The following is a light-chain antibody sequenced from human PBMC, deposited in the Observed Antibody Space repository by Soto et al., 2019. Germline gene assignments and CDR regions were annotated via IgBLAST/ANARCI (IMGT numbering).Light chain of an antibody. J-gene: IGKJ4*01. V-gene: IGKV3-15*01. CDR2: DAS. Sequence: EIVMTQSPATLSVSPGESATLSCRASQSVSSDLAWYQQKPGQAPRLLIYDASTRATGIPVRFSGSGSGTEFTLTISSLQSEDFALYYCQQYNKWPPLTFGGGTKVEI. CDR1: QSVSSD. CDR3: QQYNKWPPLT.